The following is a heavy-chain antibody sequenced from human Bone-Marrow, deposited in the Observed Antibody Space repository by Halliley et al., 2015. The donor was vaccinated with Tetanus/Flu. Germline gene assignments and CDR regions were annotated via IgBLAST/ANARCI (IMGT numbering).Heavy chain of an antibody. V-gene: IGHV5-51*01. CDR2: TYPRGSDT. J-gene: IGHJ4*01. CDR3: GKSNWLGNSFDS. D-gene: IGHD1-1*01. Sequence: IGITYPRGSDTRYISSFQGQVTISADTSISTAFLQWSSLRASDTAVYYCGKSNWLGNSFDSWGHGTLVTVAS.